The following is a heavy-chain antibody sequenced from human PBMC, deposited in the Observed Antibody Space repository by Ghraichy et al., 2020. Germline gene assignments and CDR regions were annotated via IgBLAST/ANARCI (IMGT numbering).Heavy chain of an antibody. CDR3: AKDMEYFNGIAAAGNDY. D-gene: IGHD6-13*01. Sequence: GESLNISCAASGFTFSSYAMSWVRQAPGKGLEWVSAISGSGGSTYYADSVKGRFTISRDNSKNTLYLQMNSLRAEDTAVYYCAKDMEYFNGIAAAGNDYWGQGTLVTVSS. J-gene: IGHJ4*02. CDR2: ISGSGGST. CDR1: GFTFSSYA. V-gene: IGHV3-23*01.